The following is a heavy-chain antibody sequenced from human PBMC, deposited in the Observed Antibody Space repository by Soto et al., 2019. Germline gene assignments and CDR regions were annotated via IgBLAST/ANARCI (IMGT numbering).Heavy chain of an antibody. V-gene: IGHV3-33*08. J-gene: IGHJ4*02. CDR2: IWYDGSNK. CDR1: EFTFSTYS. CDR3: GPDTLDY. Sequence: GGSLRLSCAASEFTFSTYSMNWIRQAPGKGLEWVAVIWYDGSNKYYADSVKGRFTISRDNSKNTLYLQMNSLRVEDTAVYYCGPDTLDYWGQGTSVTVSS.